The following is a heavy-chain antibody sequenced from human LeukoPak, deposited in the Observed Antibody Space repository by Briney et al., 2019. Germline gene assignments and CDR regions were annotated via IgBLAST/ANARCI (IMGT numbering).Heavy chain of an antibody. D-gene: IGHD1-26*01. V-gene: IGHV3-20*04. CDR3: ARNSGANVYTYSFQY. J-gene: IGHJ4*02. Sequence: GGSLRLSCVTSGLTFDDYGMSWVRQAPGKGLEWVSGINWNGGTTTYADSVKGRFTISRDNAKNSLYLQMNSLRVEDTAFYYCARNSGANVYTYSFQYWGRGTLVTVSS. CDR2: INWNGGTT. CDR1: GLTFDDYG.